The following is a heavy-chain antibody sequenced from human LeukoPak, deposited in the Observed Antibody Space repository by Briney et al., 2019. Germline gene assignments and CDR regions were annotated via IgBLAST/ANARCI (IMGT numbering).Heavy chain of an antibody. Sequence: PGGSLRLSCAASGFTFSGYAMSWVRQAPGKGLEWVSTISGSGGSTYYADSVKGRFTISRDNSKNTLSLQMSSLRAEDTAVYYCAKEKETTAPYNWFDPWGQGTLVTVSS. CDR1: GFTFSGYA. J-gene: IGHJ5*02. CDR3: AKEKETTAPYNWFDP. CDR2: ISGSGGST. D-gene: IGHD4-11*01. V-gene: IGHV3-23*01.